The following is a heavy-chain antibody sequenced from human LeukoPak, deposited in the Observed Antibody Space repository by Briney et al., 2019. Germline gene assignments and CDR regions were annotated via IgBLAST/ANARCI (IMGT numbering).Heavy chain of an antibody. D-gene: IGHD3-10*01. Sequence: ASVKVSCKASGYTFTSYAMNWVRQAPGQGLEWMGWINTNTGNPTYAQGFTGRFVFSLDTSVSTAYLQISSLKAEDTAVYYCARGQRITMVRGVTSIDYWGQGTLVTVSS. J-gene: IGHJ4*02. CDR3: ARGQRITMVRGVTSIDY. V-gene: IGHV7-4-1*02. CDR2: INTNTGNP. CDR1: GYTFTSYA.